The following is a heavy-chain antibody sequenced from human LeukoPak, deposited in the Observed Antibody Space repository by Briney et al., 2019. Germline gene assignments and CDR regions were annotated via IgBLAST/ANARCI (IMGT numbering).Heavy chain of an antibody. CDR3: AKGNPEQQLFPPFDY. V-gene: IGHV3-15*01. D-gene: IGHD6-13*01. Sequence: GGSLRLSCAASGFTFSNAWMSWVRQAPGKGREWVGRINSKTDGGTTDYAAPVKGRFTISRDNSKNTLYLQMNSLRAEDTAVYYCAKGNPEQQLFPPFDYWGQGTLVTVFS. J-gene: IGHJ4*02. CDR1: GFTFSNAW. CDR2: INSKTDGGTT.